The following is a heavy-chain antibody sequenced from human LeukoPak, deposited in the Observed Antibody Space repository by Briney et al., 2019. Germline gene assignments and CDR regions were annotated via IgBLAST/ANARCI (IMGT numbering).Heavy chain of an antibody. Sequence: GGSLRLSCAASGLTFSSYAMSWVRQAPGKGPEWVSYIAHDSTTIYYADSVRGRFTMSRDNARNSLFLQMNSLRPEDTAMYYCARATRNGYDYWGPGTLVTVSS. D-gene: IGHD5-24*01. CDR3: ARATRNGYDY. CDR1: GLTFSSYA. V-gene: IGHV3-48*04. CDR2: IAHDSTTI. J-gene: IGHJ4*02.